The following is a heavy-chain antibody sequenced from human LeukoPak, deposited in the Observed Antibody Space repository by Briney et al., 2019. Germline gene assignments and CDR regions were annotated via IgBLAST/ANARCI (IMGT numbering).Heavy chain of an antibody. CDR3: STTYYYGSSEGY. CDR2: IRSKTDGGTT. J-gene: IGHJ4*02. CDR1: GFTFSNAW. Sequence: PGGSLRLSCAASGFTFSNAWMNWVRQAPGKGLEWVGRIRSKTDGGTTDYAAPVKGRFTISRDDSKNTLYLQMNSLKTEDTAVYYCSTTYYYGSSEGYWGQGTLVTVSS. V-gene: IGHV3-15*07. D-gene: IGHD3-22*01.